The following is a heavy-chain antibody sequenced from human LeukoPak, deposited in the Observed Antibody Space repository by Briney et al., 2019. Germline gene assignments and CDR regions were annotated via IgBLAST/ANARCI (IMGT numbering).Heavy chain of an antibody. Sequence: PGGSLRLSCAASGFTVSSNYMSWVRQAPGKGLEWVSVIYSGGSTYYADSVKGRFTISRDNSKNTLYLQMNSLRAEDTAVYYCAREHYDYVWGSYRYYYYFDYWGQGTLVTVSS. CDR3: AREHYDYVWGSYRYYYYFDY. CDR2: IYSGGST. J-gene: IGHJ4*02. D-gene: IGHD3-16*02. CDR1: GFTVSSNY. V-gene: IGHV3-53*05.